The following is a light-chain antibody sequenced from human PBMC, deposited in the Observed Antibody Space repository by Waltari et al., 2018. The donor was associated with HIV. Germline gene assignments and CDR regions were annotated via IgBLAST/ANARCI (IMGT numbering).Light chain of an antibody. CDR2: DAD. CDR1: KIGRKS. V-gene: IGLV3-21*01. J-gene: IGLJ2*01. CDR3: QTWDTGIQV. Sequence: SYVLTQPPSLSVAPGQTAPLTRGVDKIGRKSVHWYQQNPGQAPLLFIFDADDRPSGIPDVFSGSNSGNTATLTIARVEAGHEADYYCQTWDTGIQVFGGGTKLTVL.